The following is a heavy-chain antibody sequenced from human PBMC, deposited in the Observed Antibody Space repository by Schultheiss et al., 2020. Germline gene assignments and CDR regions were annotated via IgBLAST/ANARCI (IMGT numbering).Heavy chain of an antibody. CDR2: MSGSSSDI. D-gene: IGHD3-22*01. V-gene: IGHV3-21*01. CDR1: GFTFSSYS. Sequence: GGSLRLSCAASGFTFSSYSMNWVRQAPGKGLEWVSAMSGSSSDIFYADSVKGRFTISRDNARNSLYLQMNSLRAEDTAVYYCARDPLYSDTSGYYFDNWGQGTLVTVSS. J-gene: IGHJ4*02. CDR3: ARDPLYSDTSGYYFDN.